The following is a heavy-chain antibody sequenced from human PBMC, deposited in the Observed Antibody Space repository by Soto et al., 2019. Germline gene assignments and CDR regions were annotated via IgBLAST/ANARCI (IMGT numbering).Heavy chain of an antibody. Sequence: QVQLQQWGAGLLKPSETLSLTCAVYGGSFSGYYWSWIRQPPGKGLEWIGEINHSGSTNYNPSLKSRGTISVDTSKNQFSLKLSSVTAADTAVYYCARDRITIFGVVPTGYYYGMDVWGQGTTVTVSS. V-gene: IGHV4-34*01. CDR1: GGSFSGYY. CDR3: ARDRITIFGVVPTGYYYGMDV. CDR2: INHSGST. D-gene: IGHD3-3*01. J-gene: IGHJ6*02.